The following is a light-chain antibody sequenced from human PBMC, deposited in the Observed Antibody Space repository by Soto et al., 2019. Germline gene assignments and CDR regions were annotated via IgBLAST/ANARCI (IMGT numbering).Light chain of an antibody. J-gene: IGKJ3*01. CDR1: QSISRY. CDR2: AAS. Sequence: DIQMTQSPSALSASVGDRVTITCRASQSISRYLNWYQQKPGKAPEPLTYAASSLQSGVPSRFSGSGSGTDFTLTISSLQPEDSATYYCQQSYNTLFTFGPGTKVEIK. V-gene: IGKV1-39*01. CDR3: QQSYNTLFT.